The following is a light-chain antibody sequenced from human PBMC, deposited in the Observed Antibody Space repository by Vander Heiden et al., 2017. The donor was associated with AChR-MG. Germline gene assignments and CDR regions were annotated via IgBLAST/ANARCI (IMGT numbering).Light chain of an antibody. CDR2: EVS. Sequence: QSALTQPPSASGFPGQSVTISCPGTSTVVGVSNYVSCYQQHPGNAHILMIDEVSKRTSGVTDRFAGSKAGNTASPTVSGLQEEDEADYYCCAYAGSNNLKFGGGTRLTVL. CDR1: STVVGVSNY. CDR3: CAYAGSNNLK. J-gene: IGLJ2*01. V-gene: IGLV2-8*01.